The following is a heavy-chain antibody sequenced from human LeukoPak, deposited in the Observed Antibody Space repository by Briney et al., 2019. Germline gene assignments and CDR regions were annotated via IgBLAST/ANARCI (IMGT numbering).Heavy chain of an antibody. Sequence: GGSLRLSCAASGFTFSKYWLHWLRQAPGKGLVWVSRINPDDKSASYADSVKGRFTISRDNAKNTVYLQMNSLRAEDTAIYYCVKDRSDNSSWYLGDYWGQGTLVAVSS. V-gene: IGHV3-74*01. CDR2: INPDDKSA. CDR1: GFTFSKYW. J-gene: IGHJ4*02. D-gene: IGHD6-13*01. CDR3: VKDRSDNSSWYLGDY.